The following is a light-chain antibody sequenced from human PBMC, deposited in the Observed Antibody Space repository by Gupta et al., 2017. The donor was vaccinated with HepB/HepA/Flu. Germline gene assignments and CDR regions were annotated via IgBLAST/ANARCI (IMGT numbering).Light chain of an antibody. Sequence: DIQLTQSPSFLSASVGHRVTITCRASQGISSYLAWYQQKSGKAPKLLIYAASTLQSGVPSRFSGSGSGTEFTLTIRGLEPEDFATYYCQQRNSYPLFTFGHGTRVEIK. V-gene: IGKV1-9*01. CDR2: AAS. J-gene: IGKJ3*01. CDR1: QGISSY. CDR3: QQRNSYPLFT.